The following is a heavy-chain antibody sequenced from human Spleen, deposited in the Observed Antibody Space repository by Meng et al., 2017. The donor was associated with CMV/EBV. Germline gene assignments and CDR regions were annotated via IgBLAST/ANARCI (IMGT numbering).Heavy chain of an antibody. CDR3: AKSGYTNYAFDY. Sequence: CAASGFTFIRYSLTWGRQAPGKGLEWVSIIYTGGSNTYYADSVKGRFTISRDNSKNTLYLQMNSLRAEDTAVYYCAKSGYTNYAFDYWGQGTLVTVSS. V-gene: IGHV3-23*03. CDR1: GFTFIRYS. J-gene: IGHJ4*02. CDR2: IYTGGSNT. D-gene: IGHD4-11*01.